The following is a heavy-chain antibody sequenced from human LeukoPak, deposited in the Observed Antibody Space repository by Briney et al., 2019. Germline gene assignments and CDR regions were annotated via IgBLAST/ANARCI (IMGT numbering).Heavy chain of an antibody. D-gene: IGHD3-10*01. CDR3: ARMEYYGSGSYYFLDY. CDR1: GGSISTYY. Sequence: SETLSLTCTVSGGSISTYYWSWIRQPPGKGLEWIGYIYYTGSTNYNPSLKSRVTISVDTSKNQFSLKLSSVTAADTAVYYCARMEYYGSGSYYFLDYWGQGILVTVSS. V-gene: IGHV4-59*08. J-gene: IGHJ4*02. CDR2: IYYTGST.